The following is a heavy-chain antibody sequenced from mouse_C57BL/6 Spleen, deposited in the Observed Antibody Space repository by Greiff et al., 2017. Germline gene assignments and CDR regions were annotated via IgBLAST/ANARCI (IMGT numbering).Heavy chain of an antibody. CDR3: TTSITTVVASYYFDY. D-gene: IGHD1-1*01. V-gene: IGHV14-1*01. CDR1: GFNIKDYY. Sequence: EVQVVESGAELVRPGASVKLSCTASGFNIKDYYMHWVKQRPEQGLEWIGRIDPEDGDTEYAPKFQGKATMTADTSSNTAYLQLSSLTSEDTAVYYCTTSITTVVASYYFDYWGQGTTLTVSS. CDR2: IDPEDGDT. J-gene: IGHJ2*01.